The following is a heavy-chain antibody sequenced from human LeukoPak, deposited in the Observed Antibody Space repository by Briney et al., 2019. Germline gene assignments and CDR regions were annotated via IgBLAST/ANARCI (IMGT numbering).Heavy chain of an antibody. CDR3: SREQRWYQRHGAFDI. Sequence: SVKVSCKASGGTFSSYAISWVRQAPGQGLEWMGRIIPIFGTANYAQKFQGRVTITTDESTSTAYMELSSLRSEDTAVYYCSREQRWYQRHGAFDIWGQGTMVTVSS. V-gene: IGHV1-69*05. CDR2: IIPIFGTA. D-gene: IGHD2-15*01. J-gene: IGHJ3*02. CDR1: GGTFSSYA.